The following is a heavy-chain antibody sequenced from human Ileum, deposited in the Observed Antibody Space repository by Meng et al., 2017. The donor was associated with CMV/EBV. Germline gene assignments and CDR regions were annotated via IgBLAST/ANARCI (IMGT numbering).Heavy chain of an antibody. CDR2: INPDGGTI. CDR3: ATAGNYRLDH. J-gene: IGHJ4*02. D-gene: IGHD1-7*01. CDR1: GFSFTDTW. V-gene: IGHV3-74*01. Sequence: DVQLGASGGGLVQPGGVLRLACAASGFSFTDTWMHWVRQTPGKGLVWVSRINPDGGTINYADSVKGRFTISRDNAKNTLYLQMNNLRDEDTAVYYCATAGNYRLDHWGQGTLVTVSS.